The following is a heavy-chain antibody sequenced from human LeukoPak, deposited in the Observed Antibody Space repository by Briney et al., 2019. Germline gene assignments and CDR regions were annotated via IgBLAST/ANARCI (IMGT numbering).Heavy chain of an antibody. Sequence: PGGSLRLSCAASGFTFSGYPIHWVRQAPGKGLEWVAVISYDGSNKYYADSVKGRFTISRDNSKNTLYLQMNSLRAEDTTVYYCAKFPNYGDFTDAFDIWGQGTMVTVSS. CDR2: ISYDGSNK. D-gene: IGHD4-17*01. CDR3: AKFPNYGDFTDAFDI. J-gene: IGHJ3*02. V-gene: IGHV3-30*18. CDR1: GFTFSGYP.